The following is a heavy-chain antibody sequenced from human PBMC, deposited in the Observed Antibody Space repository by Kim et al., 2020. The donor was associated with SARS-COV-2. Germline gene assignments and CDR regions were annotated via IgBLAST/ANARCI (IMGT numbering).Heavy chain of an antibody. D-gene: IGHD3-22*01. Sequence: GGSLRLSCAASGFTFSNAWVSWVRQAPGKGLEWVGRIKSKTDGGTTDYAAPVKGRFTISRDDSKNTLYLQMHSLKTEDTAVYYCTTLYYYDSSGYYRSYYYGMDVLGQGTTVTVSS. CDR3: TTLYYYDSSGYYRSYYYGMDV. V-gene: IGHV3-15*01. J-gene: IGHJ6*02. CDR1: GFTFSNAW. CDR2: IKSKTDGGTT.